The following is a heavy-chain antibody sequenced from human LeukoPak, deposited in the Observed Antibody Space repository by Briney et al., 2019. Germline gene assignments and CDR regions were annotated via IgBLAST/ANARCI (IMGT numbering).Heavy chain of an antibody. Sequence: PSETLSLTCTVSGGSTSSYYWSWIRQPPGKGLEWIGYIYYSGSTNYNPSLKSRVTISVDTSKNQFSLKLSSVTAADTAVYYCARDYGAAGFDYWGQGTLVTVSS. CDR2: IYYSGST. D-gene: IGHD6-25*01. CDR3: ARDYGAAGFDY. V-gene: IGHV4-59*01. CDR1: GGSTSSYY. J-gene: IGHJ4*02.